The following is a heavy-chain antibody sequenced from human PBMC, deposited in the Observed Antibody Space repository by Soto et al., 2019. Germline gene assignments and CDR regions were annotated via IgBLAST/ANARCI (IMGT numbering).Heavy chain of an antibody. CDR2: ISSSSSYT. D-gene: IGHD2-15*01. J-gene: IGHJ3*02. CDR3: ARDRGSCSGGSCYHDAFDI. CDR1: GFTFSDYY. V-gene: IGHV3-11*06. Sequence: QVQLVESGGGLVKPGGSLRLSCAASGFTFSDYYMSWIRQAPGKGLEWVSYISSSSSYTNYADSVKGRFTISRDNAKNSLYLQMNSLRAEDTAVYYCARDRGSCSGGSCYHDAFDIWGQGTMVTVSS.